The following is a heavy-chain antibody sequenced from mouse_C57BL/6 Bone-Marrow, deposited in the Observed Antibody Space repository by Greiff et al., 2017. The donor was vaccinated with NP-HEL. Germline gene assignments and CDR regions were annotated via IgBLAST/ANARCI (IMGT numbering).Heavy chain of an antibody. CDR2: IDPENGDT. J-gene: IGHJ3*01. CDR3: TTPYSNPCAY. CDR1: GFNIKDDY. Sequence: VQLKQSGAELVRPGASVKLSCTASGFNIKDDYMHWVKQRPEQGLEWIGWIDPENGDTEYASKFQGKATITADTSSNTAYLQLSSLTSEDTAVYYCTTPYSNPCAYWGQGTLVTVSA. D-gene: IGHD2-5*01. V-gene: IGHV14-4*01.